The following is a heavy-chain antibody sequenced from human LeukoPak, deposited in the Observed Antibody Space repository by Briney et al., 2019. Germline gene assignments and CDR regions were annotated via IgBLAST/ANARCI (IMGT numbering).Heavy chain of an antibody. CDR1: GFTFDDYA. CDR2: ISWNSGSI. CDR3: AKADVLLRFGESSAFDY. Sequence: GGSLRLSCAASGFTFDDYAMHWVRQAPGKGLEWVSGISWNSGSIGYADSVKGRFTISRDNAKNSLYLQMNSLRAEDTALYYCAKADVLLRFGESSAFDYWGQGTLVTVSS. D-gene: IGHD3-10*01. J-gene: IGHJ4*02. V-gene: IGHV3-9*01.